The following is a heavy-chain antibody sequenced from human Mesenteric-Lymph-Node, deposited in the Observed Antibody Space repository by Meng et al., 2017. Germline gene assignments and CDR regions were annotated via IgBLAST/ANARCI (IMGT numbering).Heavy chain of an antibody. CDR3: ARETYYYGSGSLNWFDP. CDR1: GYTFTSYG. D-gene: IGHD3-10*01. CDR2: ISAYNGNT. V-gene: IGHV1-18*01. Sequence: QVQLVQSGAEVKKPGASVKVSCKASGYTFTSYGISWVRQAPGQGLEWMGWISAYNGNTNYAQKLQGRVTMTTDTSTSTAYMELRSLRSDDTAVYYCARETYYYGSGSLNWFDPWGQGTLVTVSS. J-gene: IGHJ5*02.